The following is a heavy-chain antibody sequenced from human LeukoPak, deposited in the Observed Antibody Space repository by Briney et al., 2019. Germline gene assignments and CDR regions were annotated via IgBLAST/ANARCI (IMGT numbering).Heavy chain of an antibody. CDR1: GYTITEFS. Sequence: ASVEVSCKVSGYTITEFSIHWVRQAPEKGLEWMGGLDPEDGETAYAQKFQGRVTMIEDTSTDTAYMELSSLRSEDTAVYYCATAVGATKGNYYYYMDVWGKGTTVTVSS. D-gene: IGHD1-26*01. CDR3: ATAVGATKGNYYYYMDV. V-gene: IGHV1-24*01. CDR2: LDPEDGET. J-gene: IGHJ6*03.